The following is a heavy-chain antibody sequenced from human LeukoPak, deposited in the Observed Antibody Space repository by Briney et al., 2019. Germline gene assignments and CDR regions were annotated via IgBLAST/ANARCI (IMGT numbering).Heavy chain of an antibody. J-gene: IGHJ4*02. CDR1: GFTFSSYS. CDR3: ARGIYCSSTSCPFDY. CDR2: ISSSSSYR. D-gene: IGHD2-2*01. V-gene: IGHV3-21*01. Sequence: GGSLRLSCAASGFTFSSYSMNWVRQAPGKGLEWVSPISSSSSYRYYADSVKVRFTISRDNAKNSLYLQMNSLRAEDTAVYYCARGIYCSSTSCPFDYWGQGTLVTVSS.